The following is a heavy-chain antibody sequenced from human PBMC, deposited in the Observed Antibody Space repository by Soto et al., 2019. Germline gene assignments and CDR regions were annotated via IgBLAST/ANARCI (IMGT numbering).Heavy chain of an antibody. CDR2: IYHSGST. J-gene: IGHJ5*02. CDR3: ARVPGP. Sequence: QLQLQESGSGLVKPSQTLSLTCAVSGGSISSGGYSWSWIRQPPGKGLEWIGYIYHSGSTYYNPSLKSRVTISVDRSKNQFSLKRSSVTAADTAVYYRARVPGPWGQGTLVTVPS. V-gene: IGHV4-30-2*01. CDR1: GGSISSGGYS.